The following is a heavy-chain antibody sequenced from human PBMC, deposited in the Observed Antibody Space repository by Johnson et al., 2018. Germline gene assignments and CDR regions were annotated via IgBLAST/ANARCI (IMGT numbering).Heavy chain of an antibody. J-gene: IGHJ4*02. D-gene: IGHD6-13*01. Sequence: VQLVESGAEVKKPGESLKMSCKGLGYRFTNRWIGWVRQMPGKGLEWMGIIFPRNFETFYKPSFEGQVTISVDTSISTAYLQYSSLEASDSAMYYCASAEDGTFYWDHWGQGTLVTVSS. V-gene: IGHV5-51*03. CDR2: IFPRNFET. CDR1: GYRFTNRW. CDR3: ASAEDGTFYWDH.